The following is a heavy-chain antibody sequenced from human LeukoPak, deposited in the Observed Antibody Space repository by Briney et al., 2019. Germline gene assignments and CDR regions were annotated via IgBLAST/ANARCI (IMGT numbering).Heavy chain of an antibody. J-gene: IGHJ3*02. D-gene: IGHD3-22*01. CDR1: GGSISSYY. Sequence: KPSETLSLTCTVSGGSISSYYWSWIRQPPGKGLEWIGYIYYSGSTNYNPSLKSRVTISVDTSKNQFSLKLSSVTAADTAVYYCAREYYYDSSGYFFVRGAFDIWGQGTMVTVSS. CDR2: IYYSGST. V-gene: IGHV4-59*01. CDR3: AREYYYDSSGYFFVRGAFDI.